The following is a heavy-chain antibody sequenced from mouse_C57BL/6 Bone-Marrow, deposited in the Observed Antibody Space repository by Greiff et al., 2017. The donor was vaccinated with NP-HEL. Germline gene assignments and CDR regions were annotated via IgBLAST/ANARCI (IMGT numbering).Heavy chain of an antibody. Sequence: VQLQQSGAELVKPGASVKISCKASGYAFSSYWMNWVKQRPGKGLEWIGQIYPGDGDTNYNGKFKGKATLTADKSSSTAYMQLSSLTSEDSAVYCCARGLRRGYYFDDWGQGTTLTVAS. CDR1: GYAFSSYW. CDR2: IYPGDGDT. D-gene: IGHD2-4*01. CDR3: ARGLRRGYYFDD. V-gene: IGHV1-80*01. J-gene: IGHJ2*01.